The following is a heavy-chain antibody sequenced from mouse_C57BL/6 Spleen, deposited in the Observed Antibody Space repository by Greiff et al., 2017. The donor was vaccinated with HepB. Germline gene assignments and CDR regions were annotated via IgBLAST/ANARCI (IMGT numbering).Heavy chain of an antibody. V-gene: IGHV1-54*01. CDR2: INPGSGGT. CDR3: ASDGYYGYYAMDY. CDR1: GYAFTNYL. Sequence: VKLQESGAELVRPGTSVKVSCKASGYAFTNYLIEWVKQRPGQGLEWIGVINPGSGGTNYNEKFKGKATLTADKSSSTAYMQLSSLTSEDSAVYFCASDGYYGYYAMDYWGQGTSVTVSS. J-gene: IGHJ4*01. D-gene: IGHD2-3*01.